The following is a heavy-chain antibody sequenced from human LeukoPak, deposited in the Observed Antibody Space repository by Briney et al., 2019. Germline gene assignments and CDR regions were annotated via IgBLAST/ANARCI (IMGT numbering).Heavy chain of an antibody. J-gene: IGHJ5*02. V-gene: IGHV3-21*01. Sequence: GGSLRLSCVASGFTFSTYSMNWVRQAPGKGLEWVSSISGSGTYIYYADSVKGRFTISRDNAKNSLYLQMNSLRAEDTAVFYCATDGGYCSGGSCNNWFDPWGQGTLVTVSS. D-gene: IGHD2-15*01. CDR1: GFTFSTYS. CDR3: ATDGGYCSGGSCNNWFDP. CDR2: ISGSGTYI.